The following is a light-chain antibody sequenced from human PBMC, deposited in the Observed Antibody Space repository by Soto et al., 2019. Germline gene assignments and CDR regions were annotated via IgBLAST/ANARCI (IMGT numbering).Light chain of an antibody. CDR2: DVS. J-gene: IGLJ2*01. CDR1: SSDVGGYNY. Sequence: QSVLTQPASVSGSPGQSITISCTGTSSDVGGYNYVSWYQQHPGKAPKLMIYDVSNRPSGVSNRFSGSKSGNTASLTISGLHAEDDADDYCSSYTASTTLVVFGGGTKLTVL. V-gene: IGLV2-14*01. CDR3: SSYTASTTLVV.